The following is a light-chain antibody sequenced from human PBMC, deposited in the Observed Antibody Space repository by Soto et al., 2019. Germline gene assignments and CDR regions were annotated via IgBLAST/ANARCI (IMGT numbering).Light chain of an antibody. CDR2: AAS. J-gene: IGKJ5*01. V-gene: IGKV3-11*01. Sequence: SPVALSLNPREGVTLSCRASQSVTVNSLAWYQQKPGQAPRLLIYAASTRAAAVEDRFTGSGSGTDFALTISSLEPEDFAVYYCQQRGDWPAITFGQGARLEV. CDR3: QQRGDWPAIT. CDR1: QSVTVN.